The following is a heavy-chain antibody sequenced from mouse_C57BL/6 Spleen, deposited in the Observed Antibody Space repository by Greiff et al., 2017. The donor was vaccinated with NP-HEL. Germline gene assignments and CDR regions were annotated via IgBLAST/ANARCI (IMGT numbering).Heavy chain of an antibody. Sequence: EVQVVESGGGLVQPKGSLKLSCAASGFSFNTYAMNWVRQAPGKGLEWVARIRSKSNNYATYYADSVKDRFTISRDDSESMLYLQMNNLKTEDTAMYYCVRHLDGYFDWYFDVWGTGTTVTVSS. D-gene: IGHD2-3*01. V-gene: IGHV10-1*01. J-gene: IGHJ1*03. CDR2: IRSKSNNYAT. CDR3: VRHLDGYFDWYFDV. CDR1: GFSFNTYA.